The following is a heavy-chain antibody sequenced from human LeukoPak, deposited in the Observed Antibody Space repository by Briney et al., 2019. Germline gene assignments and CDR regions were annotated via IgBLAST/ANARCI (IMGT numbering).Heavy chain of an antibody. D-gene: IGHD4-17*01. Sequence: GGSLRLSCAASGFIVSSNYMSWVRQAPGKGLQWVSIIYSGGSTYCADSVKGRFTISRDNSKSTLYLQMNSLRAEDTAVYYCATSYGDSAKGAFDIWGQGSMVTVSS. V-gene: IGHV3-53*01. J-gene: IGHJ3*02. CDR1: GFIVSSNY. CDR2: IYSGGST. CDR3: ATSYGDSAKGAFDI.